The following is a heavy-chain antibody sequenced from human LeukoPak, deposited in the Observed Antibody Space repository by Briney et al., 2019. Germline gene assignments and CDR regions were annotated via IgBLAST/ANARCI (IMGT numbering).Heavy chain of an antibody. Sequence: ASVKVSCKASGYTFTGYYMHWVRQAPGQGLEWMGWINPNSGGTNYAQKFQGRVTMTRDTSISTAFMELSRLRSDDTAVYYCASDFNIVATVDYWGQGTLVTVSS. CDR1: GYTFTGYY. CDR2: INPNSGGT. CDR3: ASDFNIVATVDY. D-gene: IGHD5-12*01. V-gene: IGHV1-2*02. J-gene: IGHJ4*02.